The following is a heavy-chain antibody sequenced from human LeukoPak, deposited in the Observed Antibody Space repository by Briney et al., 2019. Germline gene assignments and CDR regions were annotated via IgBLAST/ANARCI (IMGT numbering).Heavy chain of an antibody. J-gene: IGHJ4*02. CDR3: ASPQYSSGWYGDGY. Sequence: SETLSLTCAVSGGSISSSNWWSWVRQPPGKGLGWIGEIYHSGSTNYNPSLKSRVTISVDKSKNQFSLKLSSVTAADTAVYYCASPQYSSGWYGDGYWGQGTLVTVSS. V-gene: IGHV4-4*02. CDR2: IYHSGST. CDR1: GGSISSSNW. D-gene: IGHD6-19*01.